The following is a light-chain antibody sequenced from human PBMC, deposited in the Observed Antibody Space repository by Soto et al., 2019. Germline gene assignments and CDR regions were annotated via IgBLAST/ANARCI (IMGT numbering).Light chain of an antibody. V-gene: IGKV1-12*01. CDR2: AAS. Sequence: DIQMTQSPSSVSASVVDGVTIPCRASQDISSWLAWYQQIPGKAPKLLIYAASALQGGVPSRFSGSGSGTDFTLTISRLEPEDFAVYYCQQYGSSPPITFGQGTRLEI. CDR3: QQYGSSPPIT. CDR1: QDISSW. J-gene: IGKJ5*01.